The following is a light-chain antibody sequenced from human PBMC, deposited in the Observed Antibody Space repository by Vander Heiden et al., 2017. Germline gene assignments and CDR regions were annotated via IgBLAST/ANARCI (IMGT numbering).Light chain of an antibody. CDR1: SSDVGGYKY. Sequence: QSALTQPPSASGSPGQSVTVSCTGTSSDVGGYKYVSWYQQHPGKAPKLMIYEVTKRPSGVPDRFSGSKSGSTASLTVSGLQAEDEADYYCISYAGSNNLVFGGGTKLTVL. CDR2: EVT. CDR3: ISYAGSNNLV. V-gene: IGLV2-8*01. J-gene: IGLJ2*01.